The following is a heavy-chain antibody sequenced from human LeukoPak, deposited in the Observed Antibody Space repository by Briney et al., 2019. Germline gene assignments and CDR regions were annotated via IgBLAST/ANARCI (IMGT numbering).Heavy chain of an antibody. CDR2: ISYDASNK. D-gene: IGHD3-10*01. V-gene: IGHV3-30-3*01. J-gene: IGHJ4*02. CDR1: GFTFSAFA. CDR3: ARVIRGFGALDH. Sequence: PGRSLRLSCAASGFTFSAFAMHWARQAPGKGLEWVAAISYDASNKYYAVSVRGRFTISRDNSKSTLSLQMNSLRAEDTAVYYCARVIRGFGALDHWGQGTLVTVSS.